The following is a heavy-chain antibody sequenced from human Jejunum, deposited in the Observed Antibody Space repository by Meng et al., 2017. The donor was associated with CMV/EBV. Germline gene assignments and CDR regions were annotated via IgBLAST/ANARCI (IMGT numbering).Heavy chain of an antibody. Sequence: RSFAISWVRQAPGHGLEWMGAVIPMFPTRKYAQKFQGRVTFTTDQSTTTAHMELSSLRSEDTAAYYCARDLRGSGLLDYYYGMDVWGQGTTVTVSS. V-gene: IGHV1-69*05. CDR2: VIPMFPTR. CDR3: ARDLRGSGLLDYYYGMDV. CDR1: RSFA. J-gene: IGHJ6*02. D-gene: IGHD3-16*01.